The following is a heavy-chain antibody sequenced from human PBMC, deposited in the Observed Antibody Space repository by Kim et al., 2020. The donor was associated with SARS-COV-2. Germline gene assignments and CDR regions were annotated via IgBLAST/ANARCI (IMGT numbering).Heavy chain of an antibody. CDR2: INHSGNT. D-gene: IGHD6-13*01. CDR3: ARTGYSSTEWQLYFDS. J-gene: IGHJ4*02. V-gene: IGHV4-34*01. Sequence: SETLSLTCAVYGGSFSGYYWTWIRQPPGKGLEWIGEINHSGNTNYNPSLKSRVTISVDTSKNQFSLRLSSMTAADTAMYYCARTGYSSTEWQLYFDSWGQGILVTVSS. CDR1: GGSFSGYY.